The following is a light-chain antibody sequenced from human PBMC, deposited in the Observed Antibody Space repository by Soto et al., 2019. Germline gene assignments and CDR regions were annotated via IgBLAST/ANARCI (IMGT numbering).Light chain of an antibody. V-gene: IGLV2-14*01. CDR2: EVS. CDR3: TSFTSSSTWV. CDR1: SSDVGTYNY. J-gene: IGLJ3*02. Sequence: QSVLTQPASVSGSPGQSITISCTGTSSDVGTYNYVSWYQQHPGKAPKLMIYEVSNRPSGVSNRFSGSKSGNTASLTISGLQAEDAADYYCTSFTSSSTWVFGGGTKLTVL.